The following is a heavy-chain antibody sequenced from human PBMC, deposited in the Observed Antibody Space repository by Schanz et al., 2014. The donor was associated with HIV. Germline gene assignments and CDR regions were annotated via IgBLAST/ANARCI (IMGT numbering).Heavy chain of an antibody. CDR1: GFPFSNFA. CDR3: GTYNYGSRHDY. J-gene: IGHJ4*02. Sequence: EEHLLESGGDLIQPGGSLRLSCVASGFPFSNFAMSWVRQDPGRGLEWVSAISTGGERTFYADSVKGRFTISRDNSKNTLYLQMNSLRAEDTAIYHCGTYNYGSRHDYWGQGTLVTVSS. V-gene: IGHV3-23*01. D-gene: IGHD3-10*01. CDR2: ISTGGERT.